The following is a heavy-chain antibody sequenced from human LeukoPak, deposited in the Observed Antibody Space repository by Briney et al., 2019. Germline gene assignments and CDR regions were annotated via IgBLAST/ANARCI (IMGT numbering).Heavy chain of an antibody. J-gene: IGHJ5*02. Sequence: PGGSLRLSCAASGFSFSSYSMNWVRQAPGKGLEWVSYISSSSSTICYADSVKGRFTISRDNARNSLYLQMNSLRAEDTAVYYCARDKEWLLFDWFDPWGQGTLVTVSS. CDR3: ARDKEWLLFDWFDP. CDR2: ISSSSSTI. V-gene: IGHV3-48*01. D-gene: IGHD3-3*01. CDR1: GFSFSSYS.